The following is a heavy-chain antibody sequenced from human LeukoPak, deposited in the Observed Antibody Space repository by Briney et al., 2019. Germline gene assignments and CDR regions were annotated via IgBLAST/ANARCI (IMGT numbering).Heavy chain of an antibody. CDR2: ISSSGSTI. CDR1: GFTFSSYE. D-gene: IGHD3-10*01. CDR3: AKDGPITMVRGVDY. J-gene: IGHJ4*02. V-gene: IGHV3-48*03. Sequence: GGSLRLSCAASGFTFSSYEMNWVRQAPGKGLEWVSYISSSGSTIYYADSVKGRFTISRDNAKNSLYLQMNSLRAEDTAVYYCAKDGPITMVRGVDYWGQGTLVTVSS.